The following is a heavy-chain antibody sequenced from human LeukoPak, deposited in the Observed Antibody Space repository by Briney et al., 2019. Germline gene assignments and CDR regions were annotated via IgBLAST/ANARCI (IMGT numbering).Heavy chain of an antibody. J-gene: IGHJ6*04. CDR1: GFTFSSYA. D-gene: IGHD1-1*01. Sequence: PGGSLRLSCAASGFTFSSYAMSWVRQAPGKGLEWVSAISGSGGSTYYADSVKGRFTISGDNSKNTLYLQMNSLRAEDTAVYYCAKAGATGTPYYYYGVDVWGKGTTVTVSS. CDR3: AKAGATGTPYYYYGVDV. V-gene: IGHV3-23*01. CDR2: ISGSGGST.